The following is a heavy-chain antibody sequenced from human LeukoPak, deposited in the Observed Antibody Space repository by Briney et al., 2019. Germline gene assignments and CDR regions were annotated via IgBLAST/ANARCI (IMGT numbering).Heavy chain of an antibody. V-gene: IGHV3-30*04. D-gene: IGHD6-19*01. CDR1: GFTFSSYA. CDR2: ISYDGSNK. Sequence: PGRSLRLSCAASGFTFSSYAMHWVRQAPGKGLEWVAVISYDGSNKYYADSVKGRFTISRDNSKNTLYLQMNSLRAEDTAVYYCAKRHSSGWSPIDYWGQGTLVTVSS. CDR3: AKRHSSGWSPIDY. J-gene: IGHJ4*02.